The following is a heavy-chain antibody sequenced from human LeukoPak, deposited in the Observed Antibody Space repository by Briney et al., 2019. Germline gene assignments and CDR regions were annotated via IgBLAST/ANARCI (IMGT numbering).Heavy chain of an antibody. CDR1: GGTFSSYA. CDR2: IIPIFGTA. Sequence: ASVKVSCKASGGTFSSYAISWVRQAPVQGLEWMGGIIPIFGTANYAQKFQGRVTITAGESTSTAYMELSSLRSEDTAVYYCARAEIVVVVAATHGWFDPWGQGTLVTVSS. J-gene: IGHJ5*02. D-gene: IGHD2-15*01. CDR3: ARAEIVVVVAATHGWFDP. V-gene: IGHV1-69*13.